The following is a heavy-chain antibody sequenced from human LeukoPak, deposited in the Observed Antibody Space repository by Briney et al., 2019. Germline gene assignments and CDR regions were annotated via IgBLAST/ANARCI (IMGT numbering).Heavy chain of an antibody. CDR1: GGSINSDNYY. CDR2: ISSSGNT. D-gene: IGHD3-10*01. J-gene: IGHJ3*01. CDR3: AREWSF. V-gene: IGHV4-61*02. Sequence: PSETLSLTCTVSGGSINSDNYYWHWLRQPAGKGLEWIGRISSSGNTNYNPSLNSRVTISLDTSKNQFSLMLNSVTAADTAVYYCAREWSFWGQGTKVTVSA.